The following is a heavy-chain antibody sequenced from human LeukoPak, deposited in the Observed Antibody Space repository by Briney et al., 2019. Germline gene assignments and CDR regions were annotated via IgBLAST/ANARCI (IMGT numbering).Heavy chain of an antibody. D-gene: IGHD4-17*01. V-gene: IGHV3-48*03. CDR3: ARLDYGDYFDY. CDR1: GFTFSSYE. Sequence: PGGSLRPSCAASGFTFSSYEMNWVRQAPGKGLEWVSYISSSGSTIYYADSVKGRFTISRDNAKNSLYLQMNSLRAEDTAVYYCARLDYGDYFDYWGQGTLVTVSS. CDR2: ISSSGSTI. J-gene: IGHJ4*02.